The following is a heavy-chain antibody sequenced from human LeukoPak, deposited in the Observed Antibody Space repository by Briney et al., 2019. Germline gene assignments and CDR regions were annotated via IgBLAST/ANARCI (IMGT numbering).Heavy chain of an antibody. CDR1: GFTFSDYY. Sequence: GGSLRLSCGASGFTFSDYYMSWIRQAPGKGLEWVSYISSSGSTIYHADSVKGRFTISRDNAKNSLYLQMNSLRAEDTAVYYCARVGYDILTGYLDYWGQGTLVTVSS. D-gene: IGHD3-9*01. CDR2: ISSSGSTI. CDR3: ARVGYDILTGYLDY. V-gene: IGHV3-11*01. J-gene: IGHJ4*02.